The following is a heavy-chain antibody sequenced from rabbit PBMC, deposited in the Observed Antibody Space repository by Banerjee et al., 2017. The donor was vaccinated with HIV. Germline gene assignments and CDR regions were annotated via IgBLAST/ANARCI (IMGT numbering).Heavy chain of an antibody. CDR1: GFDFSNYG. D-gene: IGHD4-1*01. V-gene: IGHV1S47*01. Sequence: QEQLVESGGGLVQPGGSLKLSCKASGFDFSNYGVSWIRQAPGKGLEWIGYIDPFFGITYYASWVNGRFTISSHNAQNTLYLQLNSLTAADTATYFCVRDLAGVIGWNFNLWGQGTLVTVS. CDR2: IDPFFGIT. J-gene: IGHJ4*01. CDR3: VRDLAGVIGWNFNL.